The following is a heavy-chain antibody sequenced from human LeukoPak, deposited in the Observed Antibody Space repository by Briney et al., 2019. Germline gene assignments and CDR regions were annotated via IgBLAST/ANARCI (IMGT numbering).Heavy chain of an antibody. CDR2: ISYDGSNK. Sequence: GRSLRLSCAASGFTFSSYGMHWVRQAPGKGLEWVAVISYDGSNKYYADSVEGRFTVSRDNSKNTLFLQMNSLRAEDTAVYYCAKVGSYHDFDYWGQGTLVTVSS. CDR3: AKVGSYHDFDY. D-gene: IGHD3-22*01. V-gene: IGHV3-30*18. CDR1: GFTFSSYG. J-gene: IGHJ4*02.